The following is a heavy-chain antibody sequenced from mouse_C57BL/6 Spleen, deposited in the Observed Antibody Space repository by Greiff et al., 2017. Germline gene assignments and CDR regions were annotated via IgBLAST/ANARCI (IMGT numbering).Heavy chain of an antibody. D-gene: IGHD4-1*01. Sequence: EVKVVESVAELVRPGASVKLSCTASGFNIKNTYMHWVKQRPEQGLEWIGRLDPANGNTKYAPKFQGKATITSDTSSNTAYLQISSLTSKDTAIYYCAREGTDAWFAYWGQGTLVTVSA. CDR1: GFNIKNTY. V-gene: IGHV14-3*01. J-gene: IGHJ3*01. CDR3: AREGTDAWFAY. CDR2: LDPANGNT.